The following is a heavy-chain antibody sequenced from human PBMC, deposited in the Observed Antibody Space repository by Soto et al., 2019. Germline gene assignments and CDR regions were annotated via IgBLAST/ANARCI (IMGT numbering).Heavy chain of an antibody. CDR2: IFHNGGT. Sequence: SETLSLTCGVSGYSITSGSYWGWIRQPPGKGLEWIGNIFHNGGTYDNPSLRGRLTMSVDTSKNQFSLKLSSVTAADRAVYYCAIYGEAGFDYWGQGMLVTVSS. CDR3: AIYGEAGFDY. D-gene: IGHD3-16*01. J-gene: IGHJ4*02. V-gene: IGHV4-38-2*01. CDR1: GYSITSGSY.